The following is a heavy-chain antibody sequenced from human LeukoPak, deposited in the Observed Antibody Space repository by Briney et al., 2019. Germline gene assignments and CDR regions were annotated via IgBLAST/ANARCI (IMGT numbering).Heavy chain of an antibody. CDR1: GYTFTSYG. V-gene: IGHV1-18*01. D-gene: IGHD2-2*01. Sequence: GASVKVSCKASGYTFTSYGISWVRQAPGQGLEWMGWISAYNGNTNYAQKLQGRVTMTTDTSTSTAYMELRSLRSEDTAVYYCASGRVPAAKGHYYFDYWGQGTLVTVSS. J-gene: IGHJ4*02. CDR3: ASGRVPAAKGHYYFDY. CDR2: ISAYNGNT.